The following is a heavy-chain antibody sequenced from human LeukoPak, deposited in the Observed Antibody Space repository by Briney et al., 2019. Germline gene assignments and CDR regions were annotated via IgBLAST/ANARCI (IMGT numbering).Heavy chain of an antibody. D-gene: IGHD6-19*01. V-gene: IGHV4-59*01. Sequence: SETLSLTCTVSGGSISRYYWSWIRQPPGKGLEWIGYIYYSGSTNYNPSLKRGFTISVDTSKSQFSLKLSSVTAADTAVYYCASQYSSGWYDYWGQGTLVTVSS. J-gene: IGHJ4*02. CDR1: GGSISRYY. CDR2: IYYSGST. CDR3: ASQYSSGWYDY.